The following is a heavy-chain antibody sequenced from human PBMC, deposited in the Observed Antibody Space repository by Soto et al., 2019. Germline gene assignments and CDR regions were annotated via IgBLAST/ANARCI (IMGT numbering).Heavy chain of an antibody. CDR2: TYYSGST. CDR1: GGSVSSSGNY. D-gene: IGHD1-26*01. CDR3: ARRWGPTFDF. J-gene: IGHJ4*02. Sequence: SETLSLTCTVSGGSVSSSGNYWGWIRQPPGKGLEWIGSTYYSGSTYYNPSLKSRVTTSVDTSKNQFSLKLSSVTAADTAVYYCARRWGPTFDFWGQGTLVTVSS. V-gene: IGHV4-39*07.